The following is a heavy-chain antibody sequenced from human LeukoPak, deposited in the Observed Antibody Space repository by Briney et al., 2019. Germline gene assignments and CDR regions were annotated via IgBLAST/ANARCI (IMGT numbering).Heavy chain of an antibody. Sequence: GGSLRLSCAASGFTFDDYAMHWVRQAPGKGLEWVSLISWDGGSTYYADSVKGRFTISRDNSKNSLYLQMNSLRTEDSALYYCANLNSVGYWGQGTLVTVSS. J-gene: IGHJ4*02. V-gene: IGHV3-43*01. CDR3: ANLNSVGY. CDR1: GFTFDDYA. CDR2: ISWDGGST. D-gene: IGHD1-7*01.